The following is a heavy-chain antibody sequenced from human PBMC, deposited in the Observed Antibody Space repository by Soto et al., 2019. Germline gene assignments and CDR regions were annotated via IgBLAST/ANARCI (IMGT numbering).Heavy chain of an antibody. V-gene: IGHV1-2*02. Sequence: GASVKVSCKASGYTFTGYYMHWLRQAPGQGLEWMGWINANSGGTNYAQKFQGRVTMTRDTSISTAYMELSRLRSDDTAVYYCARDPGYSSSWWGGHFDYWGQGTLVTVSS. CDR1: GYTFTGYY. J-gene: IGHJ4*02. D-gene: IGHD6-13*01. CDR2: INANSGGT. CDR3: ARDPGYSSSWWGGHFDY.